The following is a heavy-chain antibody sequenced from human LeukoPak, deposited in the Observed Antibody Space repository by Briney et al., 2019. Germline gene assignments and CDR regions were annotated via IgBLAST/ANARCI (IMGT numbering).Heavy chain of an antibody. CDR3: ARLYYDILTAIRN. Sequence: SETLSLTCTVSGGSISSYYWSWIRQPPGKGLEWIGYIYYSGSTNYNPSLKSRVTTSVDTSKNQFSLKLSSVTAADTAVYFCARLYYDILTAIRNWGQGTLVTVSS. CDR1: GGSISSYY. J-gene: IGHJ4*02. D-gene: IGHD3-9*01. CDR2: IYYSGST. V-gene: IGHV4-59*12.